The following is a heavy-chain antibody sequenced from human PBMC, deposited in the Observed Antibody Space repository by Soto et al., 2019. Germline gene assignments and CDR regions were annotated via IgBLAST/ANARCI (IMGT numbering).Heavy chain of an antibody. CDR3: ARESSSYNWFDP. Sequence: PGGSLRLSCAASGFTFSDYYMNWVRQAPGKGLEWVSYISSSSSTIYCADSVKGRFTISRDNAKNSLYLQMNSLRDEDTAVYYCARESSSYNWFDPWGQGTLVTVSS. V-gene: IGHV3-48*02. CDR1: GFTFSDYY. D-gene: IGHD6-13*01. J-gene: IGHJ5*02. CDR2: ISSSSSTI.